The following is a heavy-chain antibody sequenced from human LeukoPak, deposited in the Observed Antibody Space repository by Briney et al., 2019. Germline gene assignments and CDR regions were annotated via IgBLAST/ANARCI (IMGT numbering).Heavy chain of an antibody. D-gene: IGHD2-15*01. J-gene: IGHJ5*02. V-gene: IGHV3-7*03. CDR2: INQDGSEK. CDR3: VKACCSGGRYDP. CDR1: AFTFSNYW. Sequence: GGSLRLSCAASAFTFSNYWMTYVRQAPGKGLEWVANINQDGSEKYYVDSVKGRFTISRDNAKNSLYLQMNSLRVEDTAMYYCVKACCSGGRYDPWGQGTLVTVSS.